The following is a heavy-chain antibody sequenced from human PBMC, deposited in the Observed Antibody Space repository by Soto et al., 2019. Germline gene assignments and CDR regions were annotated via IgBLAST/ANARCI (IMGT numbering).Heavy chain of an antibody. D-gene: IGHD2-2*01. Sequence: SVKVSCKASGDTFSSYAISWVRQAPGQGLEWMGGIIPIFGTANYAQKFQGRVTITADKSTSTAYMELSSLRSEDTAVYYCAAGIVVVPAAPYYYYYGMDVWGQGTTVTVSS. V-gene: IGHV1-69*06. J-gene: IGHJ6*02. CDR3: AAGIVVVPAAPYYYYYGMDV. CDR1: GDTFSSYA. CDR2: IIPIFGTA.